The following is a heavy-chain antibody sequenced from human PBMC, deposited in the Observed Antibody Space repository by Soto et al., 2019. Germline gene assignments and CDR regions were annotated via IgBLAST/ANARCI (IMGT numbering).Heavy chain of an antibody. CDR2: ISYDGSD. CDR3: ARRWNYYLDF. J-gene: IGHJ4*02. Sequence: QMQLVESGGGVVQPGRSLRLSCVASGFPFREFGMHWVRQAPGKGLEGVALISYDGSDYADSVKGRFTISRDDSRDTLFLHMDNLRPDDTGVYYCARRWNYYLDFWGQGTLVAVSS. D-gene: IGHD1-1*01. CDR1: GFPFREFG. V-gene: IGHV3-33*05.